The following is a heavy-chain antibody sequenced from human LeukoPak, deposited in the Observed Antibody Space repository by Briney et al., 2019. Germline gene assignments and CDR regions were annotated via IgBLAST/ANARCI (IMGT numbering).Heavy chain of an antibody. Sequence: SEILSLTCTVSGGSISSHYWGWIRQPPGKGLEWIGYIYYSGSTNYDPSLKSRVTISVDTSKNQFSLKLSSVTAADTAVYYCARAVGATIFNYYYYYYMDVWGKGTTVTVSS. CDR2: IYYSGST. V-gene: IGHV4-59*11. D-gene: IGHD1-26*01. J-gene: IGHJ6*03. CDR1: GGSISSHY. CDR3: ARAVGATIFNYYYYYYMDV.